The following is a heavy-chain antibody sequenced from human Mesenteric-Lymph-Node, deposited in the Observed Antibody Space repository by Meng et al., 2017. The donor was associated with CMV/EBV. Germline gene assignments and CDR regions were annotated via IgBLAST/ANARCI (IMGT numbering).Heavy chain of an antibody. D-gene: IGHD2-2*02. Sequence: GSLRLSCSVSGYSISSGYYWGWIRQSPGKGLEWIGSVYQSGTSYHNPSLKSRVTISVDTSKNQFSLKLSSVTAADTAVYYCARHFRYCSSTSCYTGIYDAFDIWGQGTMVTVSS. V-gene: IGHV4-38-2*01. J-gene: IGHJ3*02. CDR3: ARHFRYCSSTSCYTGIYDAFDI. CDR2: VYQSGTS. CDR1: GYSISSGYY.